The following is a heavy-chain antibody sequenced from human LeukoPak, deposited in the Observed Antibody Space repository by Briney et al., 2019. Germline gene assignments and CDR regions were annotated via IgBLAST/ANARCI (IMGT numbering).Heavy chain of an antibody. Sequence: PSQTLSLTCSVSGGSISSGSYYWSWIRQPAGKGLEWIGRIYTSGSTNYNPSLKSRVTMSFDASNNQFSLRLSSVTAADTAVHYCARVTTGGYYNYWGQGTLVTVSS. CDR1: GGSISSGSYY. CDR2: IYTSGST. J-gene: IGHJ4*02. D-gene: IGHD3-22*01. V-gene: IGHV4-61*02. CDR3: ARVTTGGYYNY.